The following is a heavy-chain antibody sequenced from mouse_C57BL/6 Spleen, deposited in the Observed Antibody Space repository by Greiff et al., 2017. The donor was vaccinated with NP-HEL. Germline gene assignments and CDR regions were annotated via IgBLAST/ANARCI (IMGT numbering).Heavy chain of an antibody. CDR3: ARSWVSTMITKYAMDY. CDR2: IHPNSGST. CDR1: GYTFTSYW. Sequence: QVQLQQPGAELVKPGASVKLSCKASGYTFTSYWMHWVKQRPGQGLEWIGMIHPNSGSTNYNEKFKSKATLTVDKSSSTAYMQLSSLTSEDSAVYYRARSWVSTMITKYAMDYWGQGTSVTVSS. J-gene: IGHJ4*01. V-gene: IGHV1-64*01. D-gene: IGHD2-4*01.